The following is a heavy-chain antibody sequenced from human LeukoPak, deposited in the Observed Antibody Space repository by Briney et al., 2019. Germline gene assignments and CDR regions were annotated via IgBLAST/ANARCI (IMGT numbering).Heavy chain of an antibody. CDR1: GYTFTSYG. CDR2: INPSGGST. J-gene: IGHJ5*02. V-gene: IGHV1-46*01. CDR3: ARDGVPAAIRTYNWFDP. Sequence: GASVKVSCKASGYTFTSYGISWVRQAPGQGLEWMGIINPSGGSTSYAQKFQGRVTMTRDTSASTVYMELSSLRSGDTAVYYCARDGVPAAIRTYNWFDPWGQGTLVTVSS. D-gene: IGHD2-2*02.